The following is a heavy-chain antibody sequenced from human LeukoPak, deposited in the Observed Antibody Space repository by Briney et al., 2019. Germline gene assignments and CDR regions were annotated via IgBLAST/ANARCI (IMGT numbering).Heavy chain of an antibody. J-gene: IGHJ5*02. CDR1: GGSIRSANSY. CDR2: IHYSETT. CDR3: ARIPQTGGEFWSGNKPYPLINWFDP. V-gene: IGHV4-39*01. D-gene: IGHD3-3*01. Sequence: SKTLTLTCTVSGGSIRSANSYWGWIRQPPGRGLEWIATIHYSETTYYNPSLKSRVAISVDTSKNQFALQLYSVTAADTSLYYCARIPQTGGEFWSGNKPYPLINWFDPWGQGTLVTVSS.